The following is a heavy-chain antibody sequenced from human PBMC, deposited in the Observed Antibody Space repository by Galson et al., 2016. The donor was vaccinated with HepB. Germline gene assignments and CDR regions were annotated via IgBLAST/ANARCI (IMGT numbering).Heavy chain of an antibody. Sequence: SLRLSCAASGFTFKNYGINWVRLTPGKGLEWISCIKSYSKFIRYTESVRGSFTVSRDNATNSVYLQLSGLRAEDTAISYCARAGPNYNYDFWGQGTLVTVSS. CDR3: ARAGPNYNYDF. CDR1: GFTFKNYG. D-gene: IGHD5-24*01. V-gene: IGHV3-21*01. J-gene: IGHJ4*02. CDR2: IKSYSKFI.